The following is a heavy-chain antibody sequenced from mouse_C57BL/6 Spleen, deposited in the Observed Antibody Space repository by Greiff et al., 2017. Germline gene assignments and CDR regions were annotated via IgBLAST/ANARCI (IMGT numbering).Heavy chain of an antibody. CDR2: ISDGGSYT. CDR3: ARDGDYYYGSSPLWYFDG. V-gene: IGHV5-4*01. J-gene: IGHJ1*03. D-gene: IGHD1-1*01. Sequence: EVKLLESGGGLVKPGGSLKLSCAASGFTFSSYAMSWVRQTPEKRLEWVATISDGGSYTYYPDNVKGRFTISRDNAKNNLYLQMSQLKSEDTAMYYCARDGDYYYGSSPLWYFDGWGTGTTVTVSS. CDR1: GFTFSSYA.